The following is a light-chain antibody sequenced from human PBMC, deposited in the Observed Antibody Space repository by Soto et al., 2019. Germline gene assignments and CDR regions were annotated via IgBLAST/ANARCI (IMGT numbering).Light chain of an antibody. CDR3: QQSYCXTWT. CDR2: AAS. Sequence: DIQMTQSPSSLSASVGDRVTITCRASQGIITCLNWYQQKPGKAPKLLIYAASSLQSGVPSRFSGSESETHFTLTISRLQPEDFANYSCQQSYCXTWTCGQGTKV. V-gene: IGKV1-39*01. J-gene: IGKJ1*01. CDR1: QGIITC.